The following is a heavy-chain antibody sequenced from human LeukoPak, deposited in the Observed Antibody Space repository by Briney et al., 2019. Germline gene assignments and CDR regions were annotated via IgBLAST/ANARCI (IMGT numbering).Heavy chain of an antibody. D-gene: IGHD6-6*01. CDR3: ARYPLMEEQLVGARIDYYYGMDV. V-gene: IGHV1-69*01. Sequence: NYAQKFQGRVTITADESTSTAYMELSSLRSEDTAVYYCARYPLMEEQLVGARIDYYYGMDVWGQGTTVTVSS. J-gene: IGHJ6*02.